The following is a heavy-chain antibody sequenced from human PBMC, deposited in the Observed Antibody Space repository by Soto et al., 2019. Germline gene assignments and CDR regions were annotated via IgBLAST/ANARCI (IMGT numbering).Heavy chain of an antibody. D-gene: IGHD4-17*01. J-gene: IGHJ4*02. CDR2: VYYRGRS. V-gene: IGHV4-39*01. Sequence: SETLSLTCTVSGGSVTNSSYYWGWIRQSPGKGLEWIGSVYYRGRSYSKSSVKSRVTISVDTSKNRFSLSLNSVTASDTAVYLCVSQRTTVPTQAYFDYWGPGALVTVSS. CDR1: GGSVTNSSYY. CDR3: VSQRTTVPTQAYFDY.